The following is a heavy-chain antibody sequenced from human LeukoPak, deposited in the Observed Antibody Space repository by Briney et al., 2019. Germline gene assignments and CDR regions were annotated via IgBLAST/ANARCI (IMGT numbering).Heavy chain of an antibody. CDR1: GFTFSSYA. J-gene: IGHJ4*02. CDR3: ARGDDSGYYDYFEY. Sequence: PGGSLRLSCSASGFTFSSYAMHWVRQAPGKGLEYVSAISTNGGSTYYADSVKGRFTISRDFSKNTVFLHMNSLRAEDTAMYYCARGDDSGYYDYFEYWGQGALVTVSS. V-gene: IGHV3-64*04. D-gene: IGHD3-22*01. CDR2: ISTNGGST.